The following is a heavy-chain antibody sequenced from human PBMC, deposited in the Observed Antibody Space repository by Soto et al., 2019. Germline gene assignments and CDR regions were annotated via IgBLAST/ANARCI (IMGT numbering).Heavy chain of an antibody. CDR1: GFTFSSYA. CDR3: ARGLNRITIFGVVIRPYYFDY. D-gene: IGHD3-3*01. Sequence: GGSLRLSCAASGFTFSSYAMSWVREAPGKGLEWVSAISGGGGSTYYADSVKGRFTISRDNSKNTLYLQMNSLRAEDTAVYYCARGLNRITIFGVVIRPYYFDYWGQGTLVTVSS. V-gene: IGHV3-23*01. CDR2: ISGGGGST. J-gene: IGHJ4*02.